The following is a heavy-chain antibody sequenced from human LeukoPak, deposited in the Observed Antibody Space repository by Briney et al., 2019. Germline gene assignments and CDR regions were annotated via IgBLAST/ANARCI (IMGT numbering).Heavy chain of an antibody. V-gene: IGHV5-51*01. J-gene: IGHJ4*02. D-gene: IGHD5-18*01. CDR3: VRSRGYSYGYSYYSDY. CDR1: GYSFTTYW. CDR2: TYPGDSET. Sequence: KPGESLKISCKASGYSFTTYWIGWVRQMPGKGLEWMGITYPGDSETRYSPSFQGQVTISADKSISTAYLQWSSLKASDTAMYYCVRSRGYSYGYSYYSDYWGQGTLVTVSS.